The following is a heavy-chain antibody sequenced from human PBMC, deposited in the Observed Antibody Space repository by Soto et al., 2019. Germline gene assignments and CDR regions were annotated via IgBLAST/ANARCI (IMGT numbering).Heavy chain of an antibody. CDR3: ARTIAVAGSLYFDY. J-gene: IGHJ4*02. Sequence: LSLTCAVSGYSISSGYYWGWIRQPPGKGLEWIGSIYHSGSAYYNPSLKSRVTISVDTSRNQFSLKLSSVTAADTAVYYCARTIAVAGSLYFDYWGQGTLVTVSS. CDR2: IYHSGSA. D-gene: IGHD6-19*01. CDR1: GYSISSGYY. V-gene: IGHV4-38-2*01.